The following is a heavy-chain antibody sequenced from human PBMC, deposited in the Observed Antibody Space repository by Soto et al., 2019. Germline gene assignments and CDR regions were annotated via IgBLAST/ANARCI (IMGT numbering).Heavy chain of an antibody. J-gene: IGHJ4*02. CDR3: AKHPRGYSYGYEYYFDY. Sequence: HPGGSLRLSCAASGFTFSSYAMSWVRQAPGKGLEWVSAISGSGGSTYYADSVKGRFTISRDNSKNTLYLQMNSLRAEDTAVYYCAKHPRGYSYGYEYYFDYWGQGTLVTVSS. V-gene: IGHV3-23*01. CDR2: ISGSGGST. D-gene: IGHD5-18*01. CDR1: GFTFSSYA.